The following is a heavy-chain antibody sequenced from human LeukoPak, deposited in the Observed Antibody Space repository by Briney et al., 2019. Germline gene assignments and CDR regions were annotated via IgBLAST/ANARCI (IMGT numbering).Heavy chain of an antibody. J-gene: IGHJ4*02. CDR1: GYTFTSYG. CDR3: ARNIEEGSSSWYKRYYFDY. Sequence: ASVKVSCKASGYTFTSYGISWVRQAPGQELEWMGWICAYNGNTNYAQKLQGRVTMTTDTSTSTAYMELRSLRSDDTAVYYCARNIEEGSSSWYKRYYFDYWGQGTLVTVSS. D-gene: IGHD6-13*01. V-gene: IGHV1-18*01. CDR2: ICAYNGNT.